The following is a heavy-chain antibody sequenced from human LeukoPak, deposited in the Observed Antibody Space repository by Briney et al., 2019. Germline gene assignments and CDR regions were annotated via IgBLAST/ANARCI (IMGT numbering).Heavy chain of an antibody. D-gene: IGHD2-21*02. V-gene: IGHV4-59*11. CDR3: ARLLNNDNAGDPDTFDM. J-gene: IGHJ3*02. Sequence: PSETLSLTCTVSGGSISSHYWSWIRQSPERGLEWIGFIYYTGTTRYNPSLRGRVTMSVDSSRNHFSLKLTSMTAADTALYRCARLLNNDNAGDPDTFDMWGQGTMVTVSS. CDR1: GGSISSHY. CDR2: IYYTGTT.